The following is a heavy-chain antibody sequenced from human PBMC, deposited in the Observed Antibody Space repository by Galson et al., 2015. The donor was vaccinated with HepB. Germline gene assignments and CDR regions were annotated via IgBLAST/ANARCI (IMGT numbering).Heavy chain of an antibody. V-gene: IGHV4-31*03. Sequence: LSLTCTVSGGSISSGGYYWSWIRQHPGKGLEWIGYIYYSGSTYYNPSLKSRVTISVDTSKNQFSLKLSSVTAADTAVYYCARSEGGSHIDYWGQGTLVTVSS. CDR2: IYYSGST. CDR3: ARSEGGSHIDY. CDR1: GGSISSGGYY. D-gene: IGHD3-16*01. J-gene: IGHJ4*02.